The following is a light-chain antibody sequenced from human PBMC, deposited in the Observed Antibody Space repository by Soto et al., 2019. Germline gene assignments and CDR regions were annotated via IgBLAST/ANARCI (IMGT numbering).Light chain of an antibody. V-gene: IGLV2-14*01. CDR3: SSFTTSRLYV. J-gene: IGLJ1*01. CDR2: GVR. CDR1: GNDIGAYDY. Sequence: QSVLTRPTSVSGSPGQSIAIPCTGNGNDIGAYDYVSWYQQHPGKAPRLLIHGVRNRPPGISSRFSGFKSGLTASLTISGLQAEDEADYYCSSFTTSRLYVFGPGTKVTVL.